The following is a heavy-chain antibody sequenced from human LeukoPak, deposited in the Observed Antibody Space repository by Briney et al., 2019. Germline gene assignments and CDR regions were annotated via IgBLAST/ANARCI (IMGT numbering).Heavy chain of an antibody. V-gene: IGHV4-34*01. CDR1: GGSFSGYY. Sequence: SETLSLTCAVYGGSFSGYYWSWIRQPPGKGLEWIGEINHSGSTNYNPSLKSRVTISVDTSKNQFSLKLNSVTAADTAVYYCARHTFRQWFGGYYYMDVWAKGTTVTVSS. CDR3: ARHTFRQWFGGYYYMDV. D-gene: IGHD3-10*01. J-gene: IGHJ6*03. CDR2: INHSGST.